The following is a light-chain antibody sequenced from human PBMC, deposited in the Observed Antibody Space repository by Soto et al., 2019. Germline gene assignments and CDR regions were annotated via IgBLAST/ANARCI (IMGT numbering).Light chain of an antibody. J-gene: IGKJ3*01. V-gene: IGKV1-5*03. CDR1: QGINSW. CDR2: KAS. CDR3: QQYDNYLFT. Sequence: DIQMTQSPSTLSASVGDRVTITCRASQGINSWLAWYQQKPGKAPKLLIYKASSLEGGVPSRFSGSGSGTEFTLTISSLQPDDFATYYCQQYDNYLFTFGPGTKLEIK.